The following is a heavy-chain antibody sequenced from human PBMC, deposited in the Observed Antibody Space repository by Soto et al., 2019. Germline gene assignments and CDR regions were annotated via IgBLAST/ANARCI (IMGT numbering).Heavy chain of an antibody. Sequence: EVQLVESGGGLVQPGGSLRLSCAASGFTFSSYWMHWVRQAPGKGLVWVSRINSDGSSTSYADSVKGRFTISRDNAKNPLHLQMNSLRAEDTAVYYCARGSSGSYYQFLYGMDVWGQGTTVTVSS. J-gene: IGHJ6*02. CDR1: GFTFSSYW. CDR3: ARGSSGSYYQFLYGMDV. V-gene: IGHV3-74*01. CDR2: INSDGSST. D-gene: IGHD1-26*01.